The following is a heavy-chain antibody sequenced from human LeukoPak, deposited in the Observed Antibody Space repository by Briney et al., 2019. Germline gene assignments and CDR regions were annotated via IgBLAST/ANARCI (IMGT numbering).Heavy chain of an antibody. J-gene: IGHJ4*02. Sequence: SETLSLTCTVSGGSISSSSYYWGWIRQPPGKGLEWIGSIYYSGSTYYNPSLKSRVTISVDTSKNQFSLKLSSVTAADTAVYYCARGITIFGVVPYHFDYWGQGTLVTVSS. V-gene: IGHV4-39*07. CDR3: ARGITIFGVVPYHFDY. CDR1: GGSISSSSYY. D-gene: IGHD3-3*01. CDR2: IYYSGST.